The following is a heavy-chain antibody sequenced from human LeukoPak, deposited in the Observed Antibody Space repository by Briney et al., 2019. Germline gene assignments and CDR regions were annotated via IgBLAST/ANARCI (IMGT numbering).Heavy chain of an antibody. Sequence: SSETLSLTCTVSGGSISSSSYYWGWIRQPPGKGLEWIGSIYYSGSTYYNPSLKSRVTMSVDTSKNQFSLKLSSVTAADTAVYYCARQGSRYGGNSQSWGQGTLVTVSS. V-gene: IGHV4-39*01. CDR2: IYYSGST. D-gene: IGHD4-23*01. CDR3: ARQGSRYGGNSQS. J-gene: IGHJ4*02. CDR1: GGSISSSSYY.